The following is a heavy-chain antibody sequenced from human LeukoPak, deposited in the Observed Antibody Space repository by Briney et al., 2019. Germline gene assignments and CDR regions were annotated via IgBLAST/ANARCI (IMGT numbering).Heavy chain of an antibody. CDR2: ISSNGGST. Sequence: GRSLRLSCAASGFTFSSYAMHWVRQAPGKGLEYVSAISSNGGSTYYADSVKGRFTISRDNSKNTLYLQMSSLRAEDTAVYYCVKGSDYCSSTSCYFSIHAFDIWGQGTMVTVSS. V-gene: IGHV3-64D*06. D-gene: IGHD2-2*01. J-gene: IGHJ3*02. CDR1: GFTFSSYA. CDR3: VKGSDYCSSTSCYFSIHAFDI.